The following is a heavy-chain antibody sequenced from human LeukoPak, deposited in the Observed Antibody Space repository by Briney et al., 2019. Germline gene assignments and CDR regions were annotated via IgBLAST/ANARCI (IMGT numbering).Heavy chain of an antibody. CDR3: ARDSGSYYRHDQFDY. D-gene: IGHD1-26*01. J-gene: IGHJ4*02. Sequence: ASVKVSCKTSGYTFTSYGISWVRQAPGQGLEWMGWISAYNGNTNYAQKLQGRVTMTTDTSTSTAYMELRSLRSDDTAVYYCARDSGSYYRHDQFDYWGQGTLVTVSS. V-gene: IGHV1-18*01. CDR1: GYTFTSYG. CDR2: ISAYNGNT.